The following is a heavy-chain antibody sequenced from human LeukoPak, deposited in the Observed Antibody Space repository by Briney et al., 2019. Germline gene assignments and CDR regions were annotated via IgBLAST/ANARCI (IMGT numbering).Heavy chain of an antibody. V-gene: IGHV1-2*02. CDR3: GSEATAIGGVIVRVAY. Sequence: ASVKVSCKTSGYSFIDSYMQWVRQAPGQGLEWMGWINPKTGDTKYAQTFQGRFTMTRDTSIRTTYMELSSLRSDDTAIYYCGSEATAIGGVIVRVAYWGQGTLVSVSS. CDR2: INPKTGDT. D-gene: IGHD3-16*02. CDR1: GYSFIDSY. J-gene: IGHJ4*02.